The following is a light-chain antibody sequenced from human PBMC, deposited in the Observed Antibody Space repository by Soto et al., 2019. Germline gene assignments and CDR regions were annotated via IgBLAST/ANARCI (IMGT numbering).Light chain of an antibody. CDR3: HQSYITPYT. CDR1: QSINYF. J-gene: IGKJ2*01. V-gene: IGKV1-39*01. CDR2: GSF. Sequence: DIQMPQSPSSLSASVGDRVTITCRASQSINYFLNWYQQKPGKAPHLLIHGSFNLQSGVPSRFSGSGSGTDFTLTISSLQTEDFATYYGHQSYITPYTFGQGTKLEIK.